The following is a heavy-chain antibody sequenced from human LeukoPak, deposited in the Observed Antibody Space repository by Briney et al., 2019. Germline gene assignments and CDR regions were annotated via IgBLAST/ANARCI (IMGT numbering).Heavy chain of an antibody. CDR1: GFTFSSDV. CDR2: IFAIVGRA. J-gene: IGHJ4*02. Sequence: PGGSLRLSCTPSGFTFSSDVTYWVRHAPGEGLECVSRIFAIVGRAHYADSVKGQFTIYRDNSQKTVYLQRNSLRAEDTAVYYCGKTTTGYSSGRNPAWPVDYWGQGTLVTVSS. CDR3: GKTTTGYSSGRNPAWPVDY. V-gene: IGHV3-23*01. D-gene: IGHD6-19*01.